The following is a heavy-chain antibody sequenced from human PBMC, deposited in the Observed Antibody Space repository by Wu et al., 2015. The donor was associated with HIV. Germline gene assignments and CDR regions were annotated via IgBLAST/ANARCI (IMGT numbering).Heavy chain of an antibody. CDR1: GFTFTSSA. Sequence: QMQLVQSGPEVKKPGTSVKVSCKASGFTFTSSAMQWVRQARGQRLEWIGWIVVGSGNTNYAQKFQERVTITRDMSTSTAYMELSSLRSEDTAVYYCAAATKNGDSGYYFANAVFDYWGQGTLVTVSS. CDR2: IVVGSGNT. D-gene: IGHD3-22*01. CDR3: AAATKNGDSGYYFANAVFDY. V-gene: IGHV1-58*02. J-gene: IGHJ4*02.